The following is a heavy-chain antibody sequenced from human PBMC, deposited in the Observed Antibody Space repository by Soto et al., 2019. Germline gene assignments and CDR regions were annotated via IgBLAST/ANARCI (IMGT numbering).Heavy chain of an antibody. Sequence: QVQLQESGPGLVRPSETLSLTCIVSGGSVSSSGSHWNWIRQPPGKGLEWIGYMTNAGSTKYNPSLESRVTISLDTSKNEFSLKFTSVTAADTAVYYCARWDYYHAMDAWGQGTTVAVSS. CDR3: ARWDYYHAMDA. CDR2: MTNAGST. V-gene: IGHV4-61*08. CDR1: GGSVSSSGSH. J-gene: IGHJ6*02.